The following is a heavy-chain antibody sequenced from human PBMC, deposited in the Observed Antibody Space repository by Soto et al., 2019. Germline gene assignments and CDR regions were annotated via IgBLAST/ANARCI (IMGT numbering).Heavy chain of an antibody. CDR1: GFTFSSYS. CDR2: ISSSSSTI. CDR3: ARDGEGVGGVINDYYYYYYMDV. J-gene: IGHJ6*03. V-gene: IGHV3-48*01. D-gene: IGHD3-10*01. Sequence: GGSLRLSCAASGFTFSSYSMNWIRRAPGKGLEWVSYISSSSSTIYYADSVKGRFTISRDNAKNSRYLQMNSLRAEDTAVYYCARDGEGVGGVINDYYYYYYMDVWGKGTTVTVSS.